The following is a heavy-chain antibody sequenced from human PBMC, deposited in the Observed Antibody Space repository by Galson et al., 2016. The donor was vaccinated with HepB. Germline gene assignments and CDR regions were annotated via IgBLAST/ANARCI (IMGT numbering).Heavy chain of an antibody. CDR1: GYNFGTYR. CDR2: IHPGDSDT. J-gene: IGHJ4*02. V-gene: IGHV5-51*01. D-gene: IGHD5/OR15-5a*01. CDR3: ARPADNTVYYFDY. Sequence: QSGAEVKKPGESLKISCKGSGYNFGTYRIAWVRQMPGKGLEWMGVIHPGDSDTRYSPSFQGQVTISVDKSITTAYLQWSSLKASDTAMYYCARPADNTVYYFDYWGQGTLVTVSS.